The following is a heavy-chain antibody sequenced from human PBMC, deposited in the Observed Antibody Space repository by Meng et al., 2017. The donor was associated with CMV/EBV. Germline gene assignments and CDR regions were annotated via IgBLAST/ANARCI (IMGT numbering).Heavy chain of an antibody. CDR3: VRAPPDYAGNFDY. CDR1: GFSLRDHT. CDR2: FSYTSSYI. V-gene: IGHV3-21*06. J-gene: IGHJ4*02. D-gene: IGHD4-23*01. Sequence: CAATGFSLRDHTMIWVRQAPGKGLEWVSSFSYTSSYIYYADSVKGRFTMSRDNAKNSVFLQMDSLRAEDTAVYYCVRAPPDYAGNFDYWGQGTLVTVSS.